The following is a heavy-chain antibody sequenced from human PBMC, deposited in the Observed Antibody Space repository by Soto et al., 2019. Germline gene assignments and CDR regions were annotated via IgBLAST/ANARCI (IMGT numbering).Heavy chain of an antibody. V-gene: IGHV4-59*08. D-gene: IGHD6-19*01. CDR2: IYYSGST. CDR3: ARGSAVAGTSNFRYYYYYMDV. J-gene: IGHJ6*03. Sequence: SETLSLTCTVSGVSISSYYWSWIRQPPGKGLEWIGYIYYSGSTNYNPSLKSRVTVSVDTSKNQFSLKLSSVTAADTAVYYCARGSAVAGTSNFRYYYYYMDVWGKGTTVTV. CDR1: GVSISSYY.